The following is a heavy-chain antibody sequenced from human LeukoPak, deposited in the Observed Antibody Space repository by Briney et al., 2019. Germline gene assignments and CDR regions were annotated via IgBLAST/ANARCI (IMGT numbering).Heavy chain of an antibody. J-gene: IGHJ5*02. Sequence: PGRSLRLSCAASGFTFSRYGMHWVRQAPGKGLEWVAVIWYDGSNKYYADSVKGRFIISRDNSKNTLYLQMNSLRAEDTAVYYCNIVVVPAVHNWFDPWGQGTLVTVSS. D-gene: IGHD2-2*01. CDR3: NIVVVPAVHNWFDP. CDR2: IWYDGSNK. V-gene: IGHV3-33*01. CDR1: GFTFSRYG.